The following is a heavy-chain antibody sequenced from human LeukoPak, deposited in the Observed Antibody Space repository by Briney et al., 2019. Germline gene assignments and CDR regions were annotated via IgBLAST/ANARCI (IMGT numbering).Heavy chain of an antibody. CDR1: GFTFSSYS. CDR3: ARGQDQLLATFDY. V-gene: IGHV3-48*01. Sequence: PGGSLRLSCAASGFTFSSYSVNWVRQAPGKGLEWVSYISSSSSTIYYADSVKGRFTISRDNAKNSLYLQMNSLRAEDTAVYYCARGQDQLLATFDYWGQGTLVTVSS. D-gene: IGHD2-2*01. CDR2: ISSSSSTI. J-gene: IGHJ4*02.